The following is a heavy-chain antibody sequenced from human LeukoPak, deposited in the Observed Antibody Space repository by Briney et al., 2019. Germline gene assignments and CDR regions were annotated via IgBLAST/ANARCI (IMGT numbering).Heavy chain of an antibody. V-gene: IGHV3-30*18. Sequence: PGGSLKLSCAASGFTFSSYTMTWVRQAPGKGLEWVAVISYDGSNKYYADSVKGRFTISRDNSKNTLYLQMNSLRAEDTAVYYCAKGYWDYDSPGTAFDIWGQGTMVTVSS. D-gene: IGHD3-22*01. J-gene: IGHJ3*02. CDR1: GFTFSSYT. CDR2: ISYDGSNK. CDR3: AKGYWDYDSPGTAFDI.